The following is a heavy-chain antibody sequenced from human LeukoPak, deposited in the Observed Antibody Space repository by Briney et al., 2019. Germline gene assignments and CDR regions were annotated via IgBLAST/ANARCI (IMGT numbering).Heavy chain of an antibody. CDR1: GLTFTKAW. CDR3: TTNPYDRSGYHI. V-gene: IGHV3-15*01. D-gene: IGHD3-22*01. CDR2: IKSNNDGGTT. J-gene: IGHJ3*02. Sequence: GGSLRLSCAASGLTFTKAWMTWVRQAPGEGLEWVGRIKSNNDGGTTDYAAPVKGRFTISRDDSKNTLYLQMNSLKTEDTAVYYCTTNPYDRSGYHIWGQGTMVTVSS.